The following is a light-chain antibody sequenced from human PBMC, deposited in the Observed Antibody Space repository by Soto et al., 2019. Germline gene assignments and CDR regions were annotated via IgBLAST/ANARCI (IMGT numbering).Light chain of an antibody. CDR1: SSDIGAYNY. Sequence: QSVLTQPASVSGSPGQSITISCTGTSSDIGAYNYVSWYQQLPGKAPKVMIYDVSNRPSGVSDRFSGSKSGNTASLTISGLQAEDEADYYCNSCTRSSAYVFGTGTRSPS. V-gene: IGLV2-14*03. J-gene: IGLJ1*01. CDR2: DVS. CDR3: NSCTRSSAYV.